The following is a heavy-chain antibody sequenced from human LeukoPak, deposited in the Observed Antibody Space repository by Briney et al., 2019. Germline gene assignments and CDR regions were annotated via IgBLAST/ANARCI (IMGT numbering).Heavy chain of an antibody. CDR1: GFTVSSNY. CDR2: IYHSGST. Sequence: GSLRLSCAASGFTVSSNYMSWVRQAPGKGLEWIGEIYHSGSTNYNPSLKSRVTISVDKSKNQFSLKLSSVTAADTAVYYCASGRGAAADYWGQGTLVTVSS. D-gene: IGHD2-15*01. J-gene: IGHJ4*02. CDR3: ASGRGAAADY. V-gene: IGHV4-4*02.